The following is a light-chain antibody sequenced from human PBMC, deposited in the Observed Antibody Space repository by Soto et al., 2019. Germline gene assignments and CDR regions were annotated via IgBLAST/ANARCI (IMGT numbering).Light chain of an antibody. Sequence: EIVMTQSPATLSVSPGERATLSCRASQSVSSNLAWFQQQPGQAPRLLIYGASTRATGVPARFSGSGSGTEFTLTISSLQSEDFAFYYCQQYGNWPPITFGQGTRLEIK. J-gene: IGKJ5*01. CDR1: QSVSSN. V-gene: IGKV3-15*01. CDR2: GAS. CDR3: QQYGNWPPIT.